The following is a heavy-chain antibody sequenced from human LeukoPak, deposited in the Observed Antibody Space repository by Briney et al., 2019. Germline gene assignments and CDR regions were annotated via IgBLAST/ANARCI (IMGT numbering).Heavy chain of an antibody. V-gene: IGHV3-21*01. J-gene: IGHJ5*02. CDR1: GFTFSSYS. CDR3: ARGADGVSSNSRGWFDP. D-gene: IGHD2-15*01. Sequence: PGGSLRLSCAASGFTFSSYSMNWVRQAPGKGLEWVSSISTSSSYIYYADSVKGRFTISGDNARNSLYLQMNTLRAEDTAVYSCARGADGVSSNSRGWFDPWGQGTLVTVSS. CDR2: ISTSSSYI.